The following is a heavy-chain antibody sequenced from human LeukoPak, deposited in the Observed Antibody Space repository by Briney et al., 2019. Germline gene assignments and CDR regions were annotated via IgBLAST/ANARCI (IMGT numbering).Heavy chain of an antibody. V-gene: IGHV4-34*01. J-gene: IGHJ4*02. CDR3: ALTGDIVATLDY. D-gene: IGHD5-12*01. CDR1: GGSISSYY. CDR2: INHSGST. Sequence: KPSETLSLTCTVSGGSISSYYWSWIRQPPGKGLEWIGEINHSGSTNYNPSLKSRVTISVDTSKNQFSLKLSSVTAADTAVYYCALTGDIVATLDYWGQGTLVTVSS.